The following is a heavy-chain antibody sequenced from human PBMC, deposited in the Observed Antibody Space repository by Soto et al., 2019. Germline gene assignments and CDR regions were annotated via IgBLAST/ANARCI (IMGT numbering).Heavy chain of an antibody. CDR3: ARLSKGPAAYLGFPFDAFDI. Sequence: SETLSLTCTVSGGSISSSSYYWGWIRQPPGKGLEWIGSIYYSGSTYYNPSLKSRVTISVDTSKNQFSLKLSSVTAADTAVYYCARLSKGPAAYLGFPFDAFDIWGQGTMVTVSS. CDR2: IYYSGST. J-gene: IGHJ3*02. D-gene: IGHD2-2*01. CDR1: GGSISSSSYY. V-gene: IGHV4-39*01.